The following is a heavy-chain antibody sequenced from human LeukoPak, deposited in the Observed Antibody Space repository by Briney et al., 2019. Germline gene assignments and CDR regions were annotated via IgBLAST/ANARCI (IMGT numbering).Heavy chain of an antibody. CDR1: GFTFSSYA. CDR2: ISGSGGST. Sequence: GGSLRLSCAASGFTFSSYAMSWVRQAPGKGLEWVSAISGSGGSTYYADSVKGRFTISRDNSKNTLYLQMNSLRAEDTAVYYCAKDHSVLLRFGEPHHYFDYWGQGTLVTVSS. D-gene: IGHD3-10*01. J-gene: IGHJ4*02. CDR3: AKDHSVLLRFGEPHHYFDY. V-gene: IGHV3-23*01.